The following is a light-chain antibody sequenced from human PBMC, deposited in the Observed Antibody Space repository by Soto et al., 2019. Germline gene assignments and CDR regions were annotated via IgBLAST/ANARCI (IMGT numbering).Light chain of an antibody. CDR2: AAS. J-gene: IGKJ1*01. CDR3: QHYNSYSEA. V-gene: IGKV1-39*01. CDR1: QSISNY. Sequence: DIQMTQSPSSLSASVGDRVTITCRASQSISNYLNWYQQRPGKAPKLLIYAASTLQSGVPLRFSGSGSGTDFTLTISSLQPEDFATYYCQHYNSYSEAFGQGSKADIK.